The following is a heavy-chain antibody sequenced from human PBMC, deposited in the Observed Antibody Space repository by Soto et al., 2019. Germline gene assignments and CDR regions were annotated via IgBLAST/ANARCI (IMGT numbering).Heavy chain of an antibody. V-gene: IGHV4-30-4*01. CDR3: ARGHVDIVATIYDY. Sequence: SETLSLTCTVSGGSISSGDYYWSWIRQPPGKGLEWIGYIYYSGSTYYNPSLKSRVTISVDTSKNQFSLKLSSVTAADTAVYYCARGHVDIVATIYDYWGQGTLVTVSS. CDR1: GGSISSGDYY. CDR2: IYYSGST. D-gene: IGHD5-12*01. J-gene: IGHJ4*02.